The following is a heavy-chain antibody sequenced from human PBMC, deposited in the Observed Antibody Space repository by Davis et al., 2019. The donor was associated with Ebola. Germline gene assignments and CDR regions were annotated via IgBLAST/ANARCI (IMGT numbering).Heavy chain of an antibody. CDR2: ISTTTGTP. CDR1: AYTFTNSD. CDR3: ARAGELDY. V-gene: IGHV7-4-1*02. J-gene: IGHJ4*02. D-gene: IGHD1-14*01. Sequence: AASVKVSCKASAYTFTNSDMNWVRQAPGQGLEWMGWISTTTGTPTYAQGFTGRFVFSLDTSVSTAYLQISGLKAEDTAVYYCARAGELDYWGQGTLVTVSS.